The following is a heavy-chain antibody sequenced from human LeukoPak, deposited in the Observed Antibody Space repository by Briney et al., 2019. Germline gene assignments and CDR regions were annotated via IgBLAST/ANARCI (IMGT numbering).Heavy chain of an antibody. J-gene: IGHJ4*02. D-gene: IGHD7-27*01. CDR3: AKKTESTGEAFDY. CDR2: ISSSGSNT. Sequence: GGSLRLSCAASEFTYGMNWVRQAPGKGLECVSAISSSGSNTYYADSVKGRFTISRDNAENSLYLQMNSLRAEDTAVYYCAKKTESTGEAFDYWGQGTQVTVSS. V-gene: IGHV3-21*04. CDR1: EFTYG.